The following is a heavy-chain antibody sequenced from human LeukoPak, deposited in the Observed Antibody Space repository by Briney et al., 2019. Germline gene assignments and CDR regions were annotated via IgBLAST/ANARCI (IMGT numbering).Heavy chain of an antibody. D-gene: IGHD3-10*01. CDR3: ARVLIMHKANDAFDI. J-gene: IGHJ3*02. V-gene: IGHV1-2*02. CDR2: IHPDSGGT. CDR1: GYTFTAYY. Sequence: ASVKVSCKASGYTFTAYYMHWVRQAPGQGLEWMGWIHPDSGGTNYAQKFQGRVTMTRDTSISTAYMELSSLRSDDTAVYYCARVLIMHKANDAFDIWGQGTMVTVSS.